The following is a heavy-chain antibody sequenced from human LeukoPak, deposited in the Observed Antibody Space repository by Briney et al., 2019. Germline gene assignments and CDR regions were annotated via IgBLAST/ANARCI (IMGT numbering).Heavy chain of an antibody. Sequence: GGSLRLSCAASGFTFSSYGIHWVRQAPGKGLEWVAFIRYDGSNKYYADSVKGRFTISRDNSKNTLYLQMNSLRAEDTSVYYCAKAPYFCSGSYDPPDYWGQGTLVTVSS. CDR2: IRYDGSNK. CDR1: GFTFSSYG. D-gene: IGHD3-16*01. CDR3: AKAPYFCSGSYDPPDY. J-gene: IGHJ4*02. V-gene: IGHV3-30*02.